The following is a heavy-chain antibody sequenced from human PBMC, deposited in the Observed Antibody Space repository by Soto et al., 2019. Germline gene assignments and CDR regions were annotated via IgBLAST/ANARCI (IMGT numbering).Heavy chain of an antibody. CDR1: GFTFSSYW. Sequence: EVQLVESGGGLVQPGGSLRLSCAASGFTFSSYWMNWVRQAPGKGLVWVSRINTDGSSTSYADSVKGRFTISRDNAKTTLYLQMNSLTAEDTAVYFCARGETSHSSSSVYWGQGTLVTVSS. CDR2: INTDGSST. CDR3: ARGETSHSSSSVY. D-gene: IGHD6-6*01. J-gene: IGHJ4*02. V-gene: IGHV3-74*01.